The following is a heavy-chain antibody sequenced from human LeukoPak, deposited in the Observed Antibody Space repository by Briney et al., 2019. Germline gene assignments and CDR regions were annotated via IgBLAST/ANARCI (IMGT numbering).Heavy chain of an antibody. CDR3: ARAVRGYSSVGVDP. J-gene: IGHJ5*02. CDR1: GGSISSGSYY. D-gene: IGHD6-19*01. CDR2: IYTSGST. Sequence: PSETLSLTCTVSGGSISSGSYYWSWIRQPAGKGLEWIGRIYTSGSTNYNPSLKSRVTISVDTSKNQFSLKLSSVTAADTAVYYCARAVRGYSSVGVDPWGQGTLVTVSS. V-gene: IGHV4-61*02.